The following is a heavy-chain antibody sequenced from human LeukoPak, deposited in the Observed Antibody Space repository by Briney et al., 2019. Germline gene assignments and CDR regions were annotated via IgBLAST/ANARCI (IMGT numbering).Heavy chain of an antibody. CDR3: ARDRDWNSGFDY. J-gene: IGHJ4*02. Sequence: PGGSLRLSCAASGFTVNNKYMTWVRQAPRKGLEWVSSISTSSSYIYYADSVKGRFTISRDNARNSLYLQMNSLRAEDTAVYYCARDRDWNSGFDYWGQGTLVTVSS. V-gene: IGHV3-21*01. D-gene: IGHD1-7*01. CDR1: GFTVNNKY. CDR2: ISTSSSYI.